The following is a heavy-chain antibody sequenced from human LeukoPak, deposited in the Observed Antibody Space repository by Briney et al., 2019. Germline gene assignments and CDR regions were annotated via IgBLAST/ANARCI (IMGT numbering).Heavy chain of an antibody. CDR1: GYSFTSYW. J-gene: IGHJ4*02. Sequence: GESLKISCKGSGYSFTSYWIGWVRQMPGKGLEWMGIIYPGDSDTRCSPSFQGQVTISADKSISTAYLQWSSLKASGTAMYYCARRYYYGSGQKYYFDYWGQGTLVTVSS. CDR3: ARRYYYGSGQKYYFDY. V-gene: IGHV5-51*01. D-gene: IGHD3-10*01. CDR2: IYPGDSDT.